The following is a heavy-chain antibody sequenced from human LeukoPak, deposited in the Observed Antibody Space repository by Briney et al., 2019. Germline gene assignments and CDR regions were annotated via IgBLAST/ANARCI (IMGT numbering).Heavy chain of an antibody. CDR3: VRDPLDD. J-gene: IGHJ4*02. CDR1: GFMFNNYW. CDR2: ISRDGSSI. V-gene: IGHV3-74*01. Sequence: GGSLRLSCVASGFMFNNYWMHWVRQAPGKGLVWVSRISRDGSSISYADSVKGRFTISRDNTKNTLYLQMNSLRAEDTAVYYCVRDPLDDWGQGTLVTVSS.